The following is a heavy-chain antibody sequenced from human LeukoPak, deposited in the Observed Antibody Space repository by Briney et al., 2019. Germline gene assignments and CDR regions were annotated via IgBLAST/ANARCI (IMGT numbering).Heavy chain of an antibody. CDR2: TYYRSQWYN. CDR3: ARDQYCSSFSCSFDY. CDR1: GDSVSSNSVA. Sequence: SPTLSLTFALSGDSVSSNSVAWNWIRQSPSRGLEWLGSTYYRSQWYNEYAVSVRSRITINPDTSKNQFSLQLNSVTPEDSAVYYCARDQYCSSFSCSFDYWGQGTLVTVS. J-gene: IGHJ4*02. D-gene: IGHD2-2*01. V-gene: IGHV6-1*01.